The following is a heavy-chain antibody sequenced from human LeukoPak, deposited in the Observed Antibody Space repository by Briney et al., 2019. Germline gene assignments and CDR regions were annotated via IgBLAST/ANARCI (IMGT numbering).Heavy chain of an antibody. D-gene: IGHD5-18*01. Sequence: GGSLRLSCAASGFTFSSYAMHWVRQAPGKGLEWVAVISYDGSNKYYADSVKGRFTIFRDNSKNTLYLQMNSLRAEDTAVYYCARAPQLWLLADYWGQGTLVTVSS. CDR1: GFTFSSYA. J-gene: IGHJ4*02. V-gene: IGHV3-30-3*01. CDR3: ARAPQLWLLADY. CDR2: ISYDGSNK.